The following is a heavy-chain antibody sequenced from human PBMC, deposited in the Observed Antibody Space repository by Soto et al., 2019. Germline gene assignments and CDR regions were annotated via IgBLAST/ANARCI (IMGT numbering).Heavy chain of an antibody. Sequence: GALRLSCAASGFTFSYYALHWVRRAPGKGLEWVSSISGIRDYIRYADSVKGRFTISRDNAKTSLYLQMNSLTAEDTAVYYCAREGVHNYNEYYFDYWGQGALVTVSS. V-gene: IGHV3-21*06. D-gene: IGHD3-22*01. CDR3: AREGVHNYNEYYFDY. CDR2: ISGIRDYI. CDR1: GFTFSYYA. J-gene: IGHJ4*02.